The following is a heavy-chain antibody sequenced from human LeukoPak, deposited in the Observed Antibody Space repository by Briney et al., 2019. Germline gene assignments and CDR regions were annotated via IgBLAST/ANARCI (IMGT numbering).Heavy chain of an antibody. J-gene: IGHJ6*04. D-gene: IGHD3-10*02. V-gene: IGHV3-9*01. Sequence: PGGSLRLSCAASGFTLEDYAMHWVRQAPGKGLEWVSGISWNSGSIGYADSVKGRFTISRDNAKNSLYLQMNSLRAEDTAVYYCAELGITMIGGVWGKGTTVTISS. CDR3: AELGITMIGGV. CDR2: ISWNSGSI. CDR1: GFTLEDYA.